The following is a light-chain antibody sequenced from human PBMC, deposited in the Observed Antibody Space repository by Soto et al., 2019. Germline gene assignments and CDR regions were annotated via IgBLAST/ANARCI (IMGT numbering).Light chain of an antibody. V-gene: IGKV3-20*01. J-gene: IGKJ1*01. CDR3: HHYGSSMWS. Sequence: EIVLTQSPGTLSLSPDERATLSCRASQSVTSRFFAWYQHKPGQAPRLLMYGASSRATGIPDRFSGSVSGKDLNLNISRVEPEDSAVYYCHHYGSSMWSFGQGTKVEI. CDR1: QSVTSRF. CDR2: GAS.